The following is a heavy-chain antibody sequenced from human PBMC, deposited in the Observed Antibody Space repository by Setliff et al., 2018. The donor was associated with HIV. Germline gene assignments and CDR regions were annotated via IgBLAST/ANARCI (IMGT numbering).Heavy chain of an antibody. J-gene: IGHJ5*02. CDR1: GDSISRYY. V-gene: IGHV4-59*01. D-gene: IGHD4-17*01. CDR3: ARGFLRSRRRWFDP. Sequence: PSETLSLTCSVSGDSISRYYWSWIRQSPGRGLEWIGYVYHSGTTNFNPSLKSRVSMSVDTSRSQLSLNLRSVTPADTAVYYCARGFLRSRRRWFDPWGQGTLVTVSS. CDR2: VYHSGTT.